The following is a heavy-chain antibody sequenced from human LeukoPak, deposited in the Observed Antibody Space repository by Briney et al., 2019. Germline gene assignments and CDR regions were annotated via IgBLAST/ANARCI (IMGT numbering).Heavy chain of an antibody. D-gene: IGHD6-6*01. CDR3: ARNRPRDFASYYFDH. J-gene: IGHJ4*02. CDR2: IYHSGST. V-gene: IGHV4-4*02. CDR1: GGSISRSYW. Sequence: PSETLSLTCAVSGGSISRSYWWSWVRQPPGKGLEWIGEIYHSGSTNYNPSLESRVTMSVDKSKNQFPLKLTSVTAADTAVYFCARNRPRDFASYYFDHWGQGALVTVSS.